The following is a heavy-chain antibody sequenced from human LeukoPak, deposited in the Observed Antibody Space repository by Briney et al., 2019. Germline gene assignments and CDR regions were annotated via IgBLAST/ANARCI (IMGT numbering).Heavy chain of an antibody. V-gene: IGHV1-69*13. J-gene: IGHJ4*02. Sequence: GASVKVSCKASGGTFSSYGINWVRQAPGQGLQWLGGISPIFGTTDYAQKFQGRVTFTADESTGTAYMELRSLTFEDTAVYYCARGMSEVLPAATPSPLTFDYWGQGTLVTVSS. D-gene: IGHD2-2*01. CDR2: ISPIFGTT. CDR1: GGTFSSYG. CDR3: ARGMSEVLPAATPSPLTFDY.